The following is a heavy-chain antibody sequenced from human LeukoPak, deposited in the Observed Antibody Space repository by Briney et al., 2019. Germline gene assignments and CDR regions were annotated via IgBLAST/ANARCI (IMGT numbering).Heavy chain of an antibody. J-gene: IGHJ3*02. CDR3: ARGSYDSSDPRAFDI. CDR2: IYTSGST. D-gene: IGHD3-22*01. V-gene: IGHV4-4*07. Sequence: SETLYLTCTVSGGSISSYYWSWIRQPAGKGLEWIGRIYTSGSTNYNPSLKSRVTMSVDTSKNQFSLKLSSVTAADTAVYYCARGSYDSSDPRAFDIWGQGTMVTVSS. CDR1: GGSISSYY.